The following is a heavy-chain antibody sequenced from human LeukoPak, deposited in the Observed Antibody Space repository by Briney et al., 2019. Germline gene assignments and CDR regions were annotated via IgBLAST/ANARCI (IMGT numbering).Heavy chain of an antibody. CDR1: GFSFSIYF. CDR2: ISRTSEYI. J-gene: IGHJ4*02. V-gene: IGHV3-21*01. CDR3: AGGGDFDY. D-gene: IGHD3-16*01. Sequence: GGSLRLPCAASGFSFSIYFMNWVRQAPGKGLEWVSSISRTSEYIHYADSVRGRFAISGDNAKNSVYLQMNSLRAEDTAVYFCAGGGDFDYWGQGILVTVSA.